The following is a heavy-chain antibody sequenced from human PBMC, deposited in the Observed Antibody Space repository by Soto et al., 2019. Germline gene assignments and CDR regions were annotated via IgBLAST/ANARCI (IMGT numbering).Heavy chain of an antibody. Sequence: PGESLKISCKASGYDFTNYWIAWVRQTPGRGLEWMGMIYPGDSDIRYNPSFRGRVTISADKSITSAFVQWGSLKASDSAIYFCARSPRSSPYFDYWGQGALVTVSS. D-gene: IGHD6-13*01. CDR3: ARSPRSSPYFDY. CDR2: IYPGDSDI. J-gene: IGHJ4*02. CDR1: GYDFTNYW. V-gene: IGHV5-51*01.